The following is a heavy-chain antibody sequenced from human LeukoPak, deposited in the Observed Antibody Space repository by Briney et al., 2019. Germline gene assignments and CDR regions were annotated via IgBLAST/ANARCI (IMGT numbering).Heavy chain of an antibody. CDR3: AKEVDAVVTDFDY. D-gene: IGHD3-16*02. CDR2: INKDGSEQ. V-gene: IGHV3-7*01. Sequence: GGSLRLSCAASGFIISSHWMSWVRQAPGKGLEWVANINKDGSEQYYVDSMKGRFTISRDNAKNSLYLQMNSLRAEDTAVYYCAKEVDAVVTDFDYWGQGTLVTVSS. J-gene: IGHJ4*02. CDR1: GFIISSHW.